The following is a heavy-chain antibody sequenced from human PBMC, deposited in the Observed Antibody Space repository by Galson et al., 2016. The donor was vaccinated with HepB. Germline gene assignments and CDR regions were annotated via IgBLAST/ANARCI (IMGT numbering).Heavy chain of an antibody. J-gene: IGHJ3*02. CDR1: GFTFSYYA. CDR3: AGDQLMLPNDAFDT. Sequence: SLRLSCAASGFTFSYYAMNWVRQAPGKGLEWVSSISNSGTYIYYADSVKGRFTISRNNANNSLYLQMSSLRAEDTAVYYCAGDQLMLPNDAFDTWGQGTMVTVSP. D-gene: IGHD2-8*01. V-gene: IGHV3-21*01. CDR2: ISNSGTYI.